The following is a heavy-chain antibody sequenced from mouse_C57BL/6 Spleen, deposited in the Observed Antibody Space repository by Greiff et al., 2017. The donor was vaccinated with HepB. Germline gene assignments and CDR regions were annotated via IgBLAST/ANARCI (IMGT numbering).Heavy chain of an antibody. CDR1: GYTFTSYW. CDR3: VTSRIYYGNSYWYFDV. D-gene: IGHD2-1*01. CDR2: INPSNGGT. V-gene: IGHV1-53*01. Sequence: QVQLQQPGTELVKPGASVKLSCKASGYTFTSYWMHWVKQRPGQGLEWIGNINPSNGGTNYNEKFKSKATLTVDKSSSTAYMQLSSLTSEDSAVYYCVTSRIYYGNSYWYFDVWGTGTTVTVTS. J-gene: IGHJ1*03.